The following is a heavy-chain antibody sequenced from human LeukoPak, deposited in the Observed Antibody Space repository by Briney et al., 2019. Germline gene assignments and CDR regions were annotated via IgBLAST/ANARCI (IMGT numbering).Heavy chain of an antibody. CDR1: GGTFSSYA. Sequence: ASVKVSCKASGGTFSSYAISWVRQAPGQGLEWMGGIIPIFGTANCAQKFQGRVTITADESTSTAYMELRSLRSEDTAVYYCARDPEPAAAGIYYFDYWGQGTLVTVSS. CDR3: ARDPEPAAAGIYYFDY. D-gene: IGHD6-13*01. V-gene: IGHV1-69*13. CDR2: IIPIFGTA. J-gene: IGHJ4*02.